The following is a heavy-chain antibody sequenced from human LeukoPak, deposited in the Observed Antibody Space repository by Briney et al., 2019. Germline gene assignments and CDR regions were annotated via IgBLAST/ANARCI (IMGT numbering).Heavy chain of an antibody. CDR3: AKRGSGWYGPFYY. V-gene: IGHV3-23*01. CDR2: ISGSGIST. J-gene: IGHJ4*02. Sequence: GGSLRLSCAASGFTFSTYGMSWVRQAPGKGLQWVSGISGSGISTYYADSVKGRFTISRDDSKNTLYLQMNSLRAEDTAVYYCAKRGSGWYGPFYYWGQGTLVTVSS. D-gene: IGHD6-19*01. CDR1: GFTFSTYG.